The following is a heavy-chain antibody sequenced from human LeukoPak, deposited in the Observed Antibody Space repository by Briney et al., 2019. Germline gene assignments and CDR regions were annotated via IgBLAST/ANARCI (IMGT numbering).Heavy chain of an antibody. CDR1: GGSISSYY. CDR2: IYYSGST. J-gene: IGHJ5*02. D-gene: IGHD1-7*01. V-gene: IGHV4-59*08. CDR3: VRAPTLTGGTGSIPSWFDP. Sequence: SETLSLTCTVSGGSISSYYWSWIRQPPGKGLEWIGYIYYSGSTNYNPSLKSRVIISVDTSKNQFSLKLSSVTAADTAVYYCVRAPTLTGGTGSIPSWFDPWGQGTLVTVSS.